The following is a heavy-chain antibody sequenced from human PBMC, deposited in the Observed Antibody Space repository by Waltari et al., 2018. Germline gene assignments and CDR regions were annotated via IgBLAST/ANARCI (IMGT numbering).Heavy chain of an antibody. Sequence: QVQLQESGPGLVRPSASLSLACGCSGVSRRSNVYAGAWVRQPPGRGWGWIASGSYSAPSYYNPSLSSRLSAFVDTSKNQVSLRLSSVTAADTARYFCARQVAPGHSTSWYFDSWGRGTLVTVFS. CDR3: ARQVAPGHSTSWYFDS. CDR2: GSYSAPS. V-gene: IGHV4-39*01. CDR1: GVSRRSNVYA. D-gene: IGHD6-13*01. J-gene: IGHJ4*02.